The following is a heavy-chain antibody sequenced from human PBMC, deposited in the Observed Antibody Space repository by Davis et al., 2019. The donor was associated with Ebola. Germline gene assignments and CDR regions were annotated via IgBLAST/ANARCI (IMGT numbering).Heavy chain of an antibody. CDR3: AASAGTVGKFDY. Sequence: AASVKVSCKASGFTFTNSAMQWVRQARGQRPEWIGSIVVGNVNTNYAQKFQGRVTITRDMSTSTSYLDLSNLRSEDTALYYCAASAGTVGKFDYWGQGTLVTVSS. D-gene: IGHD1-14*01. CDR1: GFTFTNSA. J-gene: IGHJ4*01. CDR2: IVVGNVNT. V-gene: IGHV1-58*02.